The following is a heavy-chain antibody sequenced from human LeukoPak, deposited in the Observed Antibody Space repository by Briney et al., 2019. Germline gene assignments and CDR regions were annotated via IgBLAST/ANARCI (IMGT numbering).Heavy chain of an antibody. CDR2: ISSSGTYT. D-gene: IGHD6-19*01. J-gene: IGHJ3*02. V-gene: IGHV3-21*01. Sequence: GGSLRLSCAASGFTFYTYSMNWVRQAPGKGLEWVSSISSSGTYTYYADSVKGRFTISRDNAKNSLYLQMSSLTAEDTALYYCAGPRVAGHDAFDIWGQGTMVTVSS. CDR1: GFTFYTYS. CDR3: AGPRVAGHDAFDI.